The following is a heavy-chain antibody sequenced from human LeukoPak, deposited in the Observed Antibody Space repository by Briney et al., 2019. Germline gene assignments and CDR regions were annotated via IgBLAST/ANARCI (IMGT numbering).Heavy chain of an antibody. V-gene: IGHV4-31*03. J-gene: IGHJ2*01. D-gene: IGHD3-22*01. Sequence: SETLSLTCTVSGGSISSGGYYWSWIRQHPGKGLEWIGYIYYSGSTYYNPSLKSRATISVDTSKNQFSLKLSSVTAADTAVYYCARDRASGIVVATRYFDLWGRGTLVTVSS. CDR1: GGSISSGGYY. CDR2: IYYSGST. CDR3: ARDRASGIVVATRYFDL.